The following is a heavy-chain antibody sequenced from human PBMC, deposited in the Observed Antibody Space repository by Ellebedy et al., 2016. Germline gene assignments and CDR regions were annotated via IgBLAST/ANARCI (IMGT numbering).Heavy chain of an antibody. J-gene: IGHJ5*02. Sequence: GESLKISCAVSGFTVSTNYMTWVRQAPGKGLEWVSMTPPRGDTYYADSVKGRFSISRDNSKNTLDLQMNSLTAEDTAFYFCTRSTHSYAWGAWGQGTQVTVSS. D-gene: IGHD5-18*01. CDR1: GFTVSTNY. V-gene: IGHV3-53*01. CDR3: TRSTHSYAWGA. CDR2: TPPRGDT.